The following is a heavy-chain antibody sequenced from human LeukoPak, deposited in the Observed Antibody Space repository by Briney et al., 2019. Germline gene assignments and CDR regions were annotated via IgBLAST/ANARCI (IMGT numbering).Heavy chain of an antibody. CDR3: ARGLTYYYDSSGYYGSPAFDI. D-gene: IGHD3-22*01. CDR2: INHSGST. Sequence: PSETLSLTCAVYGGSFSGYYWSWIRQPPGKGLEWIGEINHSGSTNYNPSLKSRVTISVDTSKNQLSLKLSSVTAADTAVYYCARGLTYYYDSSGYYGSPAFDIWGQGTMVTVSS. V-gene: IGHV4-34*01. J-gene: IGHJ3*02. CDR1: GGSFSGYY.